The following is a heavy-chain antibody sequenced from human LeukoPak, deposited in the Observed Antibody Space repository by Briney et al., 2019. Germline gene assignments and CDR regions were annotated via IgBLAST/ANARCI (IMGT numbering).Heavy chain of an antibody. CDR2: INHSGST. V-gene: IGHV4-34*01. D-gene: IGHD3-3*01. CDR3: ARHHDFWSGGIDAFDI. CDR1: GGSFSGYY. J-gene: IGHJ3*02. Sequence: SETLSLTCAVYGGSFSGYYWSWIRQPPGKGLEWIGEINHSGSTNYNPSLKSRVTISVDTSKNQFSLKLSSVTAADTAVYYCARHHDFWSGGIDAFDIWGQGTMVTASS.